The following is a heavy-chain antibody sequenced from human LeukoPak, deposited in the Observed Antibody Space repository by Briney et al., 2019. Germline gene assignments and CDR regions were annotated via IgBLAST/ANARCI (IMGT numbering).Heavy chain of an antibody. CDR2: IYSSGST. J-gene: IGHJ3*02. CDR1: DGSIGTYY. V-gene: IGHV4-4*07. CDR3: ARGCSNPREPHPFDI. D-gene: IGHD2-2*01. Sequence: SETLSLTCTVSDGSIGTYYWSWIRQPAGRGLEWIGRIYSSGSTNYNPSLRSRVTMSVGTSKNQFSLKLSSVTAVDTAVYYCARGCSNPREPHPFDIWGRGTMVTVSS.